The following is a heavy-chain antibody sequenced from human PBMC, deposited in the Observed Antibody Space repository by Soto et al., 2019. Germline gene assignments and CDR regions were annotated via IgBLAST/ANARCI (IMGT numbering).Heavy chain of an antibody. V-gene: IGHV1-69*13. J-gene: IGHJ5*02. CDR3: ARDFPGAFDP. CDR2: IIPIFGTA. CDR1: GGTFSSYG. Sequence: GASVKVSCKASGGTFSSYGISWVRQAPGQGLEWMGGIIPIFGTANYAQKFQGRVTITADESTSTAYMELSSLRSEDTAVYYCARDFPGAFDPWGQGTLVTVSS.